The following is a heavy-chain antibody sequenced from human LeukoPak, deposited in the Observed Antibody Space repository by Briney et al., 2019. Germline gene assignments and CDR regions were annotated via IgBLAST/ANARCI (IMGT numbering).Heavy chain of an antibody. J-gene: IGHJ6*02. CDR1: GYTFTSYD. CDR2: MNPNSGNT. Sequence: ASVKVPCKASGYTFTSYDINWLRQATGQGLEWMGWMNPNSGNTGYAQKFQGRVTMTRNTSISTAYMELSSLRSEDTAVYYCARQYCSSTSCQFVGHGMDVWGQGTTVTVSS. CDR3: ARQYCSSTSCQFVGHGMDV. V-gene: IGHV1-8*01. D-gene: IGHD2-2*01.